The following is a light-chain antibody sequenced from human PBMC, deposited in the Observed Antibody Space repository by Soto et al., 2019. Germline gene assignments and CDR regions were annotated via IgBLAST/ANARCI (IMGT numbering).Light chain of an antibody. CDR2: AAS. CDR1: QGISNY. Sequence: DIQMTQSPSSLSASVGDRVTITCRASQGISNYLAWYQQKPGKVPKLLIYAASTLQSGVPSRFSGSGSGTDFTLTISSLQPDDVATYYCQKYNSGPPWTFGQGTKVEIK. J-gene: IGKJ1*01. CDR3: QKYNSGPPWT. V-gene: IGKV1-27*01.